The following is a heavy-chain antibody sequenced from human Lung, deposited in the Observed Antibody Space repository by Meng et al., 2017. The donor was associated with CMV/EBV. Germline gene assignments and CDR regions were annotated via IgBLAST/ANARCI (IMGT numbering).Heavy chain of an antibody. J-gene: IGHJ3*02. Sequence: ESLKISCVASGFSLSKHWMSWVRQAPGKGLEYLANINLYGSEKYYMDSVKGRFTISRDNAKNSLFLQMNSLRAEDTAVYYCVTDQDRLGGIWGQGTMVTVSS. D-gene: IGHD5-12*01. V-gene: IGHV3-7*01. CDR2: INLYGSEK. CDR1: GFSLSKHW. CDR3: VTDQDRLGGI.